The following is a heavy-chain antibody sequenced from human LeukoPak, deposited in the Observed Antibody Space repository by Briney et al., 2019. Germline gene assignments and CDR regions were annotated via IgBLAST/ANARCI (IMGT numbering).Heavy chain of an antibody. J-gene: IGHJ4*02. CDR1: GFTFSSYA. Sequence: GGSLRLSCAASGFTFSSYAMHWVRQAPGKGLEWVAVISYDGSNKYYADSVKGRFTISRDNSKNTLYLQMNSLRAEDTAVYYCARGPMVRGEIVAIIVDYWGQGTLVTVSS. CDR3: ARGPMVRGEIVAIIVDY. CDR2: ISYDGSNK. V-gene: IGHV3-30-3*01. D-gene: IGHD3-10*01.